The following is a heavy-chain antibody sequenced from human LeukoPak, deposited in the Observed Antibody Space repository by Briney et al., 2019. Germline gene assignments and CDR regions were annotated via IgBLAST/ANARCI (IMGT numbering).Heavy chain of an antibody. CDR2: IYTSGST. CDR3: ARESGPGYYFDY. J-gene: IGHJ4*02. D-gene: IGHD1-26*01. V-gene: IGHV4-61*02. CDR1: GGSISSGSYY. Sequence: PSETLSLTCTVSGGSISSGSYYWSWIRQPAGKGLEWIGRIYTSGSTNYNPSLKSRVTMSVDTSKNQFSLKLSSVTAADTAVYYCARESGPGYYFDYWGQGTLVTVSS.